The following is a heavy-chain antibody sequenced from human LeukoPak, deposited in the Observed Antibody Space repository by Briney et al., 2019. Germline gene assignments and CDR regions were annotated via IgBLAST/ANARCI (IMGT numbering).Heavy chain of an antibody. CDR3: AKRGVVIRVILVGFHKEAYYFDS. CDR1: GITLSNYG. D-gene: IGHD3-10*01. J-gene: IGHJ4*02. CDR2: ISDSGGRT. V-gene: IGHV3-23*01. Sequence: GGSLRLSCAVSGITLSNYGMSWVRQAPGKGLEWVAGISDSGGRTNYADSVKGRFTVSRDNPKNTLYLQMNSLRAEDTAVYFCAKRGVVIRVILVGFHKEAYYFDSWGQGALVSVSS.